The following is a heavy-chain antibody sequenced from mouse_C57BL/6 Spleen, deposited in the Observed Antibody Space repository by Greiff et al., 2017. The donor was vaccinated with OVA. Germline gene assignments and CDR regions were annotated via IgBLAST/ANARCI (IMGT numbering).Heavy chain of an antibody. CDR3: AREDGNYGGFCFGY. CDR2: ISDGGSYT. V-gene: IGHV5-4*01. J-gene: IGHJ2*01. CDR1: GFTFSSYA. Sequence: EVQLVESGGGLVKPGGSLKLSCAASGFTFSSYAMSWVRQTPEKRLEWVATISDGGSYTYYPDNVKGRFTISRDNAKNNLYLQMSHLKSEDTAMYYCAREDGNYGGFCFGYWGQGTTLTVSS. D-gene: IGHD2-1*01.